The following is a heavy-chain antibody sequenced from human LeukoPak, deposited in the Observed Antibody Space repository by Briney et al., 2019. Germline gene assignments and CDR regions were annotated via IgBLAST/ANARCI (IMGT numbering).Heavy chain of an antibody. V-gene: IGHV3-74*01. D-gene: IGHD3/OR15-3a*01. Sequence: GGSLRLSCAVSGFTFSSYWLHWVRQAPGKGLVWVSRINSDGSSTSYADSVKGRFTISRDNAKNSLYLQMNSLRAEDTAVYYCARVGLITDDAFDIWGQGTMVTVSS. CDR1: GFTFSSYW. CDR2: INSDGSST. CDR3: ARVGLITDDAFDI. J-gene: IGHJ3*02.